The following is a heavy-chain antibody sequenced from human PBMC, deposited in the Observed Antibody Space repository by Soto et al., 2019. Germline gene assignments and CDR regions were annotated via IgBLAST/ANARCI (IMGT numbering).Heavy chain of an antibody. J-gene: IGHJ6*02. CDR2: INSDGSST. V-gene: IGHV3-74*01. D-gene: IGHD2-2*01. CDR3: ARAGYCSSTSCSRPHGMDV. Sequence: PGGSLRLSCAASGFTFSSYWMYWVRQAPGKGLVWVSRINSDGSSTSYADSVKGRFTISRDNAKNTLYLQMNSLRAEDTAVYYCARAGYCSSTSCSRPHGMDVWGQGTTVTVSS. CDR1: GFTFSSYW.